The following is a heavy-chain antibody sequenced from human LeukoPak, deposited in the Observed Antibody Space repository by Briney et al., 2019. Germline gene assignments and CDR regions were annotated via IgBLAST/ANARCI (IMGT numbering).Heavy chain of an antibody. V-gene: IGHV4-31*03. CDR2: IYYSGST. D-gene: IGHD1-14*01. J-gene: IGHJ4*02. Sequence: SQTLSLTCTVSGGSISSGGYHWSWIRQHPGKGLEWIGYIYYSGSTYYNPSLKSRFTISVYTSKNQFSLKLSSVTAADTAVYYCARSEIDRGWLYQHRNYYFDYWGQGTLVTVSS. CDR3: ARSEIDRGWLYQHRNYYFDY. CDR1: GGSISSGGYH.